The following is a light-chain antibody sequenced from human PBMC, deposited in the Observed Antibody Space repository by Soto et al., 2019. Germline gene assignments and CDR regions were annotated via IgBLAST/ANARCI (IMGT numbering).Light chain of an antibody. CDR3: QQRSNWPPIT. V-gene: IGKV3-11*01. Sequence: EFVLTQSASTLSLSAGERATLSCRASQSVSSYLAWYQQKPGQAPRLLIYDTSNRATGVPARFSGSGSGTDFTHTISSLEPEDFAVYYCQQRSNWPPITFGQGTRLEIK. CDR1: QSVSSY. CDR2: DTS. J-gene: IGKJ5*01.